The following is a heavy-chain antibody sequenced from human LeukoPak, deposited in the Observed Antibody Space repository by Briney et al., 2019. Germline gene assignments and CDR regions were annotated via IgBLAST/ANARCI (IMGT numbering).Heavy chain of an antibody. Sequence: GGSLRLSCAASGFTFSSYSMNWVRQAPGKGLEWVSSISSSSYIYYADSVKGRFTISRDNAKNSLYLQMNSLRAEDTAEYFCARHPMTTVTFFDYWGQGTLVTVSS. CDR2: ISSSSYI. V-gene: IGHV3-21*01. D-gene: IGHD4-17*01. J-gene: IGHJ4*02. CDR3: ARHPMTTVTFFDY. CDR1: GFTFSSYS.